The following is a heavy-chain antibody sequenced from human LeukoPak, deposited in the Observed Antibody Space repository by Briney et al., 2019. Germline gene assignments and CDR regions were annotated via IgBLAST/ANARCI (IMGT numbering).Heavy chain of an antibody. CDR1: GGSFSGYY. Sequence: PSETLSLTCAVYGGSFSGYYWSWIRQPPGKGLEWIGEINHSGSTNYNPSLKSRVTISVDTSKNQFSLKLSSVTAADTAVYYCAIKVDPSYYYYYYMDVWGTGTTVTVSS. J-gene: IGHJ6*03. CDR3: AIKVDPSYYYYYYMDV. CDR2: INHSGST. D-gene: IGHD1-26*01. V-gene: IGHV4-34*01.